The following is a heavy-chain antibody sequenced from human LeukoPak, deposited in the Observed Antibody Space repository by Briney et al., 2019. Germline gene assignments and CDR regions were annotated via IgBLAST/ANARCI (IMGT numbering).Heavy chain of an antibody. D-gene: IGHD3-10*01. CDR3: ARVMVRGVGYFDY. V-gene: IGHV4-59*01. CDR2: IYYSGST. J-gene: IGHJ4*02. Sequence: SETLSLTCTVSGGSISSYYWSWIRQPPGKGLEWIGYIYYSGSTNYNPSLKSRVTISVDTSKNQFSLKLSSVTAADTAVYYCARVMVRGVGYFDYWGQGTLVTVSS. CDR1: GGSISSYY.